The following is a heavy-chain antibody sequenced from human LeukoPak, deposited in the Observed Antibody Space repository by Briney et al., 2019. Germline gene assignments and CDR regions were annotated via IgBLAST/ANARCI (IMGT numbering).Heavy chain of an antibody. Sequence: ASVKVSCKASGYTFTSNDIHWVRQAPGQGLEWMGIINPSGGRTNNAQQFQGRVTMTRDTSTSTVYMQLSSLRSEDTAVYYCARDLAIAAAPYGMDVWGQGTTVTVSS. CDR2: INPSGGRT. CDR1: GYTFTSND. CDR3: ARDLAIAAAPYGMDV. J-gene: IGHJ6*02. V-gene: IGHV1-46*01. D-gene: IGHD6-13*01.